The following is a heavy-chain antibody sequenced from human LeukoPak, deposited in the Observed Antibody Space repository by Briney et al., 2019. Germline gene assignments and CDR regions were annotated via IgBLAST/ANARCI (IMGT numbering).Heavy chain of an antibody. Sequence: TSETLSLTCTVSGGSISSYYWSWIRQPPGKGLEWIGYIYYSGSTNYNPSLKSRVTISVDTSKNQFSLKLSSVTAADTAVYYCAREDDFWSGPDYWGQGTLVTVSS. D-gene: IGHD3-3*01. CDR2: IYYSGST. V-gene: IGHV4-59*01. CDR1: GGSISSYY. CDR3: AREDDFWSGPDY. J-gene: IGHJ4*02.